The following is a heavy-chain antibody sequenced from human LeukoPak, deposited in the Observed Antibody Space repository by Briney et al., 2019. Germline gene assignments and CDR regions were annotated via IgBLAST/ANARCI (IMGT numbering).Heavy chain of an antibody. CDR3: VKGAGYYYDSRFDY. CDR2: IRYDGSNK. D-gene: IGHD3-22*01. V-gene: IGHV3-30*02. CDR1: GFTFSSYG. J-gene: IGHJ4*02. Sequence: PGGSLRLSCAASGFTFSSYGMHWVRQAPGKGLERVAFIRYDGSNKYYADSVKGRFTISRDNAKNCLYLQMNSLRAEDTALYYCVKGAGYYYDSRFDYWGQGTLVTVSS.